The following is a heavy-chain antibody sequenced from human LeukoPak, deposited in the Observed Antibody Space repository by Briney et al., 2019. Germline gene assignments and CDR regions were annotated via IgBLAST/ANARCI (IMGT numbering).Heavy chain of an antibody. CDR1: GGSISSSSYY. CDR3: ARATLAGYSSGWKEGYYGMDV. CDR2: IYTSGST. Sequence: PSQTLSLTRTVSGGSISSSSYYWSWIRQPAGKGLEWIGRIYTSGSTSYNPSHKSRVTISVDKSKNQFSLKLSSVTAADTAVYYCARATLAGYSSGWKEGYYGMDVWGQGTTVTVSS. J-gene: IGHJ6*02. D-gene: IGHD6-19*01. V-gene: IGHV4-61*02.